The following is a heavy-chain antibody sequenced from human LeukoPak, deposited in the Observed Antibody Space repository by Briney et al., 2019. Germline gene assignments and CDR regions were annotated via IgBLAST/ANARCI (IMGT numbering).Heavy chain of an antibody. CDR1: GGSISSSSYY. CDR2: IYYSGST. J-gene: IGHJ4*02. Sequence: SETLSLTCTVSGGSISSSSYYWGWIRQPPGKGLEWIGSIYYSGSTYYNPSLKSRVTISVDTSKNQFSLKLSSVTAADTAVYYCARCRGYCSGGSCLPLYYFDYWGQGTLVTVSS. CDR3: ARCRGYCSGGSCLPLYYFDY. V-gene: IGHV4-39*01. D-gene: IGHD2-15*01.